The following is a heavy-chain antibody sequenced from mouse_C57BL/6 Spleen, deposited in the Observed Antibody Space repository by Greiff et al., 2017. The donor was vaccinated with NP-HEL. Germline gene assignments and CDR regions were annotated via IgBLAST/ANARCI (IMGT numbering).Heavy chain of an antibody. CDR1: GYTFTSYG. J-gene: IGHJ3*01. CDR3: ASAHAGGSSYNLAY. CDR2: IYPRSGNT. Sequence: QVQLQQSGAELVRPGASVKLSCKASGYTFTSYGISWVKQRTGQGLEWIGEIYPRSGNTYYNEKFKGKATLTADKSSSTAYMELRSLTSEDSAVYLCASAHAGGSSYNLAYWGQGTLVTVSA. D-gene: IGHD1-1*01. V-gene: IGHV1-81*01.